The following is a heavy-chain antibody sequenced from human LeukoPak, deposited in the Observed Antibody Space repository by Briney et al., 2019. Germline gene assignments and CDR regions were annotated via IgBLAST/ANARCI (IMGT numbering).Heavy chain of an antibody. V-gene: IGHV3-48*01. CDR2: ISSSSSTT. CDR1: GFTFSSYS. CDR3: AKDGRWPVHYFDY. J-gene: IGHJ4*02. D-gene: IGHD6-19*01. Sequence: GGSLRLSCAASGFTFSSYSMNWVRQAPGKGLEWVSYISSSSSTTYYADSVKGRFTISRDNSKNTLYLQMNSLRAEDTAVYYCAKDGRWPVHYFDYWGQGTLVTVSS.